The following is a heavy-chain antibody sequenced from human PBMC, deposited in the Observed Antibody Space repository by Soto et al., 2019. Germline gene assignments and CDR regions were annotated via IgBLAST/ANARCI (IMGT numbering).Heavy chain of an antibody. J-gene: IGHJ4*02. CDR1: GFAFRSYN. CDR3: TSATVVAATFDF. Sequence: EVQLVESGGGLVKPGGSLTLSCAASGFAFRSYNMNWVRQAPRKGLEWVAPISSGSSNIYYADSVKGRFTISRDNAKNSLFLQKDSLRAEHSAVYYCTSATVVAATFDFWGQGTLVTVSS. CDR2: ISSGSSNI. V-gene: IGHV3-21*01. D-gene: IGHD2-15*01.